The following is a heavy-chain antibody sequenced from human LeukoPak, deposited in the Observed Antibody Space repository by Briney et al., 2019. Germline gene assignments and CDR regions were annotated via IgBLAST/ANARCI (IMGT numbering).Heavy chain of an antibody. D-gene: IGHD6-25*01. CDR2: IKQDGSEK. Sequence: GGSLRLSCVASGFSFNNYRMTWVRQAPGKGLEWVANIKQDGSEKQYGDSVKGRFAISRDNAKKSLYLQINTLRAEDTAVYYCVRGPHIAATSYWGQGTLVTVSS. J-gene: IGHJ4*02. CDR3: VRGPHIAATSY. V-gene: IGHV3-7*03. CDR1: GFSFNNYR.